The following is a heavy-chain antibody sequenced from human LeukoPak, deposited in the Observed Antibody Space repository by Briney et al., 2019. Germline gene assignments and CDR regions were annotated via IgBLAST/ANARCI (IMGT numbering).Heavy chain of an antibody. J-gene: IGHJ4*02. D-gene: IGHD5-24*01. Sequence: GGSLRLSCAASGFTFRSYTMSWVRQAPGKGLEWVSSISTSSSYMYYVDSVKGRFTISRDNAKNSLYLQMNSLRAEDTAIYYCTRVGYIDEGIDYWGQGTLVTVSS. CDR2: ISTSSSYM. V-gene: IGHV3-21*06. CDR3: TRVGYIDEGIDY. CDR1: GFTFRSYT.